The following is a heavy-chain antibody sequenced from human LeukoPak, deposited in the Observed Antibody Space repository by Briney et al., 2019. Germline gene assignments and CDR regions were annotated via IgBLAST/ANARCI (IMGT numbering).Heavy chain of an antibody. CDR2: INPNSGGT. CDR3: AREVAGTRGWFDP. V-gene: IGHV1-2*02. CDR1: GYTFTGYY. J-gene: IGHJ5*02. Sequence: GASVKVSCKASGYTFTGYYMHWVRQAPGQGLEWMGWINPNSGGTNYAQKFQGRVTMTRDTSISTAYMELSRLRSDDTAVYYCAREVAGTRGWFDPWGQGTLVTVPS. D-gene: IGHD6-19*01.